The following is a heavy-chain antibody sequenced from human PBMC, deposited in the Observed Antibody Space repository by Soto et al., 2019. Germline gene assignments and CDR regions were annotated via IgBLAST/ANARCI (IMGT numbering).Heavy chain of an antibody. CDR1: GFTFSSYA. V-gene: IGHV3-30-3*01. Sequence: QVQLVESGGGVVQPGRSLRLSCAASGFTFSSYAMHWVRQAPGKGLEWVAVISYDGSNKYYADSVKGRFTISRDNSKNXLXXQMNSLRAEDTAVYYCARDRRMLGSSPYYYYGMDVWGQGTTVTVSS. D-gene: IGHD6-13*01. CDR2: ISYDGSNK. J-gene: IGHJ6*02. CDR3: ARDRRMLGSSPYYYYGMDV.